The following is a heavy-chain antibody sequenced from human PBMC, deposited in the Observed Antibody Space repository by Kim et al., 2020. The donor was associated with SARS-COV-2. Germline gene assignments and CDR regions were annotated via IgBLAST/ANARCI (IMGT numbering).Heavy chain of an antibody. CDR1: GGSFSGYY. V-gene: IGHV4-34*01. CDR2: INHSGST. D-gene: IGHD3-22*01. J-gene: IGHJ4*02. Sequence: SETLSLTCAVYGGSFSGYYWSWIRQPPGKGREWMGEINHSGSTNYNPSLKSRVTISVDTSKNQFSLKLSSVTAADTAVYYCARGGGYFDWWGQGTLVTVS. CDR3: ARGGGYFDW.